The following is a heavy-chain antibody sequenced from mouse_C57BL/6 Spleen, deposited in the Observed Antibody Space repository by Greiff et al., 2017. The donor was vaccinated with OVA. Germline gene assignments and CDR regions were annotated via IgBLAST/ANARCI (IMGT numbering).Heavy chain of an antibody. Sequence: VQLQQPGAELVKPGASVKLSCKASGYTFPSYWMQWVKQRPGQGLEWIGELDPSASYTNYNQKFKGKATLTVDTSSSTAYMQLSSLTSEDSAVYYCASLLTTVVDGGYCDVWGTGTTVTVSS. V-gene: IGHV1-50*01. J-gene: IGHJ1*03. CDR1: GYTFPSYW. CDR2: LDPSASYT. CDR3: ASLLTTVVDGGYCDV. D-gene: IGHD1-1*01.